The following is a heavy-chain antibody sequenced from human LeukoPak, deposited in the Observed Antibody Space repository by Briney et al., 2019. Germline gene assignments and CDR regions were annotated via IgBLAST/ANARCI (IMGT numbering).Heavy chain of an antibody. J-gene: IGHJ3*02. CDR1: GASISSYF. D-gene: IGHD5-24*01. Sequence: SETLSLTCTVSGASISSYFWTWIRQPPGKGLEWIGYMYYSGSTKYNPSLKSRVTTSIDTSKNQFSLKLSSVTAADTAVYFCARLRELATLHDAFDIWGQGTMVTVSS. CDR2: MYYSGST. V-gene: IGHV4-59*01. CDR3: ARLRELATLHDAFDI.